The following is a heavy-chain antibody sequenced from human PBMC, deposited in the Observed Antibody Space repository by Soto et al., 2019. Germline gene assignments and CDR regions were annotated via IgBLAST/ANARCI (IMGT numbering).Heavy chain of an antibody. Sequence: QVQLVQSGAEVKKPGSSVKISCKASGGTFNRNTISWVRQAPGQDLEWMGGIIPMFGTANYAQKFQGRVTITADESTSTAYMELSRLRSEDTAVYYCARQFDFDRSGNFYAYWGQGTLVIVSS. J-gene: IGHJ1*01. CDR3: ARQFDFDRSGNFYAY. D-gene: IGHD3-22*01. CDR2: IIPMFGTA. CDR1: GGTFNRNT. V-gene: IGHV1-69*01.